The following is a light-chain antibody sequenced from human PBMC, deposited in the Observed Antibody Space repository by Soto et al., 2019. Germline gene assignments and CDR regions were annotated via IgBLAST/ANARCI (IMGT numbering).Light chain of an antibody. Sequence: EIVMTQSPATLSVSPGERATLSCRASQSVSSNLAWYQQKPGQAPRLLIYGASTRATGIPARFSGSGSGTDFTLTISSLEPEDLAIYFCQQRGNWWTFGQGTKGDIK. J-gene: IGKJ1*01. CDR2: GAS. CDR3: QQRGNWWT. V-gene: IGKV3-15*01. CDR1: QSVSSN.